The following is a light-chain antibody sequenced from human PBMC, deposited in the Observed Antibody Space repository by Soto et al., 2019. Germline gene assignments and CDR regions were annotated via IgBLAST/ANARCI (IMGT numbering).Light chain of an antibody. CDR3: SSYAGSNTVV. Sequence: QSALPQPPSASGSPGQSVTISCTGTSSDVGGYNYVSWYQQHPGKAPKLMICEVNKRPSGVPDRFSGSKSGNTASLTVSGLQAEDEADYYCSSYAGSNTVVFGGGTKVTVL. V-gene: IGLV2-8*01. CDR1: SSDVGGYNY. CDR2: EVN. J-gene: IGLJ2*01.